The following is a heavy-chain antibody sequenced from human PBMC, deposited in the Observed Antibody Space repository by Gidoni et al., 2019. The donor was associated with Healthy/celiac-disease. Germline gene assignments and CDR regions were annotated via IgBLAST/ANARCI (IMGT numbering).Heavy chain of an antibody. J-gene: IGHJ4*02. CDR2: ISGSGGST. Sequence: EVQLLESGGGLVQPGGSLRLSCAASGSTFTRYARSWVRQAPGKGLEWVSAISGSGGSTYDADSVKGRFTISRDNSKNTLYLQMNSLRAEDTAVYYCAKVPFRYGDYEGWYFDYWGQGTLVTFSS. D-gene: IGHD4-17*01. V-gene: IGHV3-23*01. CDR1: GSTFTRYA. CDR3: AKVPFRYGDYEGWYFDY.